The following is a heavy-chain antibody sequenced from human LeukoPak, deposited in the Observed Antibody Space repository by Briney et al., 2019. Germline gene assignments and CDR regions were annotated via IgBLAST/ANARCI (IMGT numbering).Heavy chain of an antibody. Sequence: ASVKVSCEASGYTFTDHFIHWVRQAPGQGLEWMGWINPKSGGSDSAQKFQGRVTMTEDTSTDTAYMELSSLRSEDTAVYYCATSSLSPRGSYYDSSENLSGFDYWGQGTLVTVSS. J-gene: IGHJ4*02. V-gene: IGHV1-2*02. CDR2: INPKSGGS. CDR3: ATSSLSPRGSYYDSSENLSGFDY. CDR1: GYTFTDHF. D-gene: IGHD3-22*01.